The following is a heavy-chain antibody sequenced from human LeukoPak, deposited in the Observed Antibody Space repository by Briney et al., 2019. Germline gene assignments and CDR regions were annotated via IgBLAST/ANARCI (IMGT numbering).Heavy chain of an antibody. D-gene: IGHD3-3*01. V-gene: IGHV4-39*07. CDR2: IYYSGST. CDR1: GGSVSGTPYY. CDR3: ARASTIFGHFAY. Sequence: SETLSLTCAISGGSVSGTPYYWGWIRQPPGKGLEWIGSIYYSGSTYYNPSLKSRLTISVDTSKNQFSLKLSSVTAADTAVYYCARASTIFGHFAYWGRGTLVTVSS. J-gene: IGHJ4*02.